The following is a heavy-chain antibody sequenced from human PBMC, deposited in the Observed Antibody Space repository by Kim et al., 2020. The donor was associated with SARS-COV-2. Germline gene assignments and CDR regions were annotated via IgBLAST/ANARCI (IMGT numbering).Heavy chain of an antibody. Sequence: TYYPGSVKGRFTIAREKAKNSLYLQMNSLRAGDTAVYYCARDATGTLDYWGQGTLVTVSS. CDR3: ARDATGTLDY. V-gene: IGHV3-13*01. D-gene: IGHD1-1*01. J-gene: IGHJ4*02. CDR2: T.